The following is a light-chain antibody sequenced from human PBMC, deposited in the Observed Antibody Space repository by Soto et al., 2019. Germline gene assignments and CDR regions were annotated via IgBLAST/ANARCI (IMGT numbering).Light chain of an antibody. Sequence: DIRMRQYPSTLPASVEDRVSIACRASQSISNWLAWYQQKPGKAPKLLIYAASSLESGVPSRFSGSGSGTEFTLTISSLQSEDSAVYYCQQCNNWPPLTFGGGTKVDIK. CDR1: QSISNW. V-gene: IGKV1-5*01. J-gene: IGKJ4*01. CDR3: QQCNNWPPLT. CDR2: AAS.